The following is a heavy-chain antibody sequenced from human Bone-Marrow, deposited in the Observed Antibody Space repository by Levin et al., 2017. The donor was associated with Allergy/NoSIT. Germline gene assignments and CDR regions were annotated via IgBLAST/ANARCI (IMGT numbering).Heavy chain of an antibody. CDR1: GGSISSVDYS. CDR2: IYSTGST. V-gene: IGHV4-31*11. J-gene: IGHJ6*02. D-gene: IGHD2-8*01. Sequence: SETLSLTCAVSGGSISSVDYSWTWVRQHPGKGLEWIGFIYSTGSTYYRASLKSRILMSVDTSTNQFSLELRSVTAADTAVYYCARNGGPRYGLDVWRQGTTVSVSS. CDR3: ARNGGPRYGLDV.